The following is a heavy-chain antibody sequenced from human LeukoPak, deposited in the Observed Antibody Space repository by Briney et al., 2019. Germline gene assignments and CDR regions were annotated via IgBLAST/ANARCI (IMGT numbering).Heavy chain of an antibody. J-gene: IGHJ4*02. Sequence: QSGGSLRLSCAASGFIFTSSAMNWVRQAPGKGLEWLSYISSSSTIYYADSVKGRFTISRDNAWNSLYLQMNSLRDEDTAVYYCARDEGVGARVYWGQGTLVTVSS. D-gene: IGHD3-10*01. CDR2: ISSSSTI. CDR1: GFIFTSSA. V-gene: IGHV3-48*02. CDR3: ARDEGVGARVY.